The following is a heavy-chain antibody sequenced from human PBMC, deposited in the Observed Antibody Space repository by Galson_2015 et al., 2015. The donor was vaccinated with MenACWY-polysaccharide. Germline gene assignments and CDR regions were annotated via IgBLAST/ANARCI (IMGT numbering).Heavy chain of an antibody. CDR1: GYNFNTFW. J-gene: IGHJ4*02. CDR3: ARHHFAAAWSPAGH. CDR2: IFPATSST. V-gene: IGHV5-51*01. Sequence: QSGAEVKKPGESLKISCEASGYNFNTFWIGWARQLPGKGLEWMGIIFPATSSTKYSPSFQGQVAISADKSNSTACLQWTSLKASSPAMFFWARHHFAAAWSPAGHWGQGTLFIVSS. D-gene: IGHD3-3*02.